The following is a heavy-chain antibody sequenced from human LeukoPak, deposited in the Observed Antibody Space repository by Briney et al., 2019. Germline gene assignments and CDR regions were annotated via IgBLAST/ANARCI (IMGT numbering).Heavy chain of an antibody. D-gene: IGHD5-18*01. CDR2: ICAYNGNT. Sequence: GASVKVSCKASGYTFTSYGISWVRQAPGQGLEWMGWICAYNGNTNYAQKLQGRVTMTTDTSTSTAYMELRSLRSDDTAVYYCARLPGYSYGFYYYYMDVWGKGTTVTVSS. CDR1: GYTFTSYG. CDR3: ARLPGYSYGFYYYYMDV. J-gene: IGHJ6*03. V-gene: IGHV1-18*01.